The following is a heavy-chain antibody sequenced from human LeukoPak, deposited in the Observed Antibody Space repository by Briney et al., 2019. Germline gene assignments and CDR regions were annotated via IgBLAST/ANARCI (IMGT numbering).Heavy chain of an antibody. Sequence: GGPLRLSCAASGFTFSNYAMSWVRQAPGKGLEWVSAITGSGGNTYYADSVKGRFTISRDNSKNTVFLQMNSLRAEDTAVYYCAKWGDYDVLTGYYVSDYWGQGALVTVSS. CDR2: ITGSGGNT. D-gene: IGHD3-9*01. CDR3: AKWGDYDVLTGYYVSDY. V-gene: IGHV3-23*01. CDR1: GFTFSNYA. J-gene: IGHJ4*02.